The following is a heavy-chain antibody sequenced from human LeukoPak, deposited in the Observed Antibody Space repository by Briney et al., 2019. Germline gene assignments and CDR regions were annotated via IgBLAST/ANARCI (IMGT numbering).Heavy chain of an antibody. CDR3: TSFFETN. CDR1: RLIFTNYW. V-gene: IGHV3-74*01. CDR2: VNNDGSAT. D-gene: IGHD2/OR15-2a*01. Sequence: PGGSLRLSCAASRLIFTNYWIHWVRQAPGKGLVWVSHVNNDGSATSYADSVKGRFTISRDSAKNTVYLHMNSLRVEDTAVYYCTSFFETNWGQGTLVTVSS. J-gene: IGHJ4*02.